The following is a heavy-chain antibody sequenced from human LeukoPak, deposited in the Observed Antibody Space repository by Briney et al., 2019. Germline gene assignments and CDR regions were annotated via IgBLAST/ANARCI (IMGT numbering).Heavy chain of an antibody. D-gene: IGHD5-12*01. CDR3: AREPGYDLYYFDS. CDR2: IHYSGST. CDR1: GGSLSTYY. Sequence: PSETLSLTCTVSGGSLSTYYWSWLRQPPGKGLEWIGYIHYSGSTNYNPSLKSRVTISGDTSKNHFSLNLTSLTTADTAVYYCAREPGYDLYYFDSWGHGTVVTVSS. V-gene: IGHV4-59*01. J-gene: IGHJ4*01.